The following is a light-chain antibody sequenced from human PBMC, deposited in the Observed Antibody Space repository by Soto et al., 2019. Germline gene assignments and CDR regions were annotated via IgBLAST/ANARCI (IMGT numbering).Light chain of an antibody. V-gene: IGKV1-5*01. CDR3: QHCKRYSPWT. CDR2: DVS. Sequence: DIQMTQSPSTVSAYVGDSVTITCRASQSITTWLAWYQQRPGKAPKLLIYDVSSLQSGVPSRFSGSGSGTEFTLAISSLQPDDFATYYCQHCKRYSPWTFGRGTKVEIK. CDR1: QSITTW. J-gene: IGKJ1*01.